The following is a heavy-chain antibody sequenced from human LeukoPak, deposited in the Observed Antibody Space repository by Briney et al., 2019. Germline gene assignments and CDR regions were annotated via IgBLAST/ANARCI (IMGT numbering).Heavy chain of an antibody. CDR2: INPNSGGT. D-gene: IGHD1-7*01. CDR3: ARDQLELTFSLYGMDV. J-gene: IGHJ6*02. Sequence: GASVKVSCKASGYTFTGYYMHWVRQAPGQGLEWMGWINPNSGGTNYAQKFQGRVTMTRDTSISTAYMELSRLRSDDTAVYYCARDQLELTFSLYGMDVWGQGTTVTVSS. CDR1: GYTFTGYY. V-gene: IGHV1-2*02.